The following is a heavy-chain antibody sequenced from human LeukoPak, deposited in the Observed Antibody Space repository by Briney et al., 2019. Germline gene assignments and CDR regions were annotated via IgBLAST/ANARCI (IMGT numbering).Heavy chain of an antibody. V-gene: IGHV1-2*02. CDR2: INPNSGGT. CDR3: ARDRGEMATIWSYDY. CDR1: GYTFTGYY. D-gene: IGHD5-24*01. J-gene: IGHJ4*02. Sequence: ASVKVSCKASGYTFTGYYMHWVRQAPGQGLEWMGWINPNSGGTNYAQKFQGRVTMTRDTSISTAYMELSRLRSDDTAVYYCARDRGEMATIWSYDYWGQGTLVTASS.